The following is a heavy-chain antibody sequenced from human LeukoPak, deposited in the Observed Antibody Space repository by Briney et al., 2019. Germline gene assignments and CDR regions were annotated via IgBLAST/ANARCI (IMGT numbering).Heavy chain of an antibody. CDR2: IYYSGST. CDR3: ASSDTMLRGPRFDY. Sequence: SETLSLTCTVSGGSISSSSYYWGWIRQPPGKGLEWIGSIYYSGSTYYNPSLKSRVTISVDTSKNQFSLKLNSVTAADTAVYYCASSDTMLRGPRFDYWGQGTLVTVSS. V-gene: IGHV4-39*07. CDR1: GGSISSSSYY. J-gene: IGHJ4*02. D-gene: IGHD3-10*01.